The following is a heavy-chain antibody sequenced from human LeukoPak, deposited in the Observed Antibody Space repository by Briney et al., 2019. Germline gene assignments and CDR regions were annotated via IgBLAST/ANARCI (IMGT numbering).Heavy chain of an antibody. J-gene: IGHJ4*02. V-gene: IGHV3-23*01. CDR1: GFTFSSYA. D-gene: IGHD3-10*01. CDR3: AKEGVVRGVKALGY. CDR2: ISGSGGST. Sequence: GGCLRLSCAASGFTFSSYAMSWVRQAPGKGLEWVSVISGSGGSTYYADSVKGRFTISRDNSKNTLYLQMNSLRAEDTAVYYCAKEGVVRGVKALGYWGQGTLVTVSS.